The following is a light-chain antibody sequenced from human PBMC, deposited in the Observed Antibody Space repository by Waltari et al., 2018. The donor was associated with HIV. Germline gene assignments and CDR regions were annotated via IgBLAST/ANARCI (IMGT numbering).Light chain of an antibody. CDR2: AAS. J-gene: IGKJ2*01. CDR3: QQCSSYPHT. V-gene: IGKV1-16*01. Sequence: EIQLTQSPSLLSASVGARVSITFRASQDTSNSLAWFQQKSGKAPKIVISAASTLQSGVPSRFTGSGVGRDFTLTISSLQPEDFATYYCQQCSSYPHTFGQGTKLEIK. CDR1: QDTSNS.